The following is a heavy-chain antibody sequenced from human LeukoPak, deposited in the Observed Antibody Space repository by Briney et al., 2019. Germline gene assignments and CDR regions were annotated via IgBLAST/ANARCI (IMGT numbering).Heavy chain of an antibody. J-gene: IGHJ4*02. D-gene: IGHD3-10*01. CDR1: GGSFSGYY. CDR2: IYYSGSS. CDR3: ATTLAPDYYGPGTFDY. V-gene: IGHV4-34*01. Sequence: SETLSLTCAVYGGSFSGYYWSWIRQPPGKGLEWIGSIYYSGSSYYNPSLKRRVTISVETSKNQFSLKLSSVTAADTAVYYCATTLAPDYYGPGTFDYWGQGTLVTVSS.